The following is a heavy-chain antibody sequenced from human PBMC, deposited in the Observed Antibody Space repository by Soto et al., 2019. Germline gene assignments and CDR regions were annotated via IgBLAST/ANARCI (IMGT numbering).Heavy chain of an antibody. CDR2: INPSGGST. Sequence: GASVKVSCKASGYTFTSYYMHWVRQAPGQGLEWMGIINPSGGSTSYAQKFQGRVTMTRDTSTSTVYMELSSLRSEDTAVYYCASSMTGYYAFDIWGQGTMVTVSS. CDR3: ASSMTGYYAFDI. D-gene: IGHD3-9*01. V-gene: IGHV1-46*03. J-gene: IGHJ3*02. CDR1: GYTFTSYY.